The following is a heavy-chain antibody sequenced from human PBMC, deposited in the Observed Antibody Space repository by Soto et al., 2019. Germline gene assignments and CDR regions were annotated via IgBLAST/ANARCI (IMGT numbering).Heavy chain of an antibody. J-gene: IGHJ4*02. D-gene: IGHD2-15*01. V-gene: IGHV3-30-3*01. CDR1: GFTFRSYA. CDR2: ISYDGSNK. Sequence: QVQLVESGGGVVQPGRSLRLSCAASGFTFRSYAMHWVRQAPGKGLEWVAVISYDGSNKYYADSVKGRFTISRDNSKNTLYLQMNSLRTEDTAGYYCAREYCSGRSCYYLDYWGQGTRVTVSS. CDR3: AREYCSGRSCYYLDY.